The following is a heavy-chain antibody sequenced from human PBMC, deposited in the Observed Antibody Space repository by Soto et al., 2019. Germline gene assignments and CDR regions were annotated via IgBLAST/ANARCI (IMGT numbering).Heavy chain of an antibody. J-gene: IGHJ4*02. CDR3: ARSRGYYVTSGYYYF. CDR2: IYHGGST. CDR1: GGSISSSTW. Sequence: SETLSLTCAVSGGSISSSTWWSWVRQPPGKGLEWIGDIYHGGSTHYNPSLKSRVTISVDKSRNQFSLKLSSVTAADTAVYYCARSRGYYVTSGYYYFWGQGTLVTVSS. D-gene: IGHD3-22*01. V-gene: IGHV4-4*02.